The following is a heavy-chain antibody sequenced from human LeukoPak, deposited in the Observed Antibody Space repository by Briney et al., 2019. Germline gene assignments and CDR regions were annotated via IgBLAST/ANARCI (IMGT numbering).Heavy chain of an antibody. V-gene: IGHV1-46*01. CDR3: ARDQEGFDY. J-gene: IGHJ4*02. CDR2: IYPRDGSI. Sequence: ASVKVSCKASGYTFTSNYIHWVRQAPGQGLEWMGMIYPRDGSISYAQKFQGRVTVTRDTSTSTVHMELSGLRSEDTAVYYCARDQEGFDYWGQGTLVTVSS. CDR1: GYTFTSNY.